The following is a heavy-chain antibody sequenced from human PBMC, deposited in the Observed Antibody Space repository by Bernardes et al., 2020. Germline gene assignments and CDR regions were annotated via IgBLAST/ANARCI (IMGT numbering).Heavy chain of an antibody. CDR3: ARGNFTIFGVTPWFDP. J-gene: IGHJ5*02. Sequence: SETLSLTCAVSGGSISSSNWWSWVRQPPGKGLEWIGEIYHSGSTNYNPSLKSRVTISVDKSKNQFSLKLSSVTAADTAVYYCARGNFTIFGVTPWFDPWGQGTLVTVSS. D-gene: IGHD3-3*01. CDR1: GGSISSSNW. CDR2: IYHSGST. V-gene: IGHV4-4*02.